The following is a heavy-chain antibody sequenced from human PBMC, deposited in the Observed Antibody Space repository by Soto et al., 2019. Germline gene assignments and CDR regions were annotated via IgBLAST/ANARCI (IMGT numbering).Heavy chain of an antibody. CDR1: GGSFSDYY. CDR2: INHSGST. V-gene: IGHV4-34*01. J-gene: IGHJ6*02. CDR3: ASIYCGGDCVYGMDV. D-gene: IGHD2-21*02. Sequence: SETLSLTCAVYGGSFSDYYWSWIRQPPGKGLEWIGEINHSGSTNYNPSLKSRVTISVDTSKNQFSLKLSSVTAADTAVYYCASIYCGGDCVYGMDVWGQGTTVTVSS.